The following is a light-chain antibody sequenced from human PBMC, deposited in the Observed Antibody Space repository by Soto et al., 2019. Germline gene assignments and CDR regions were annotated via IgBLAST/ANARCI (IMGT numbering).Light chain of an antibody. V-gene: IGLV2-11*01. CDR3: CSYAAGQTLV. CDR1: SSDVGGYEY. Sequence: QSALTQPRSVSGSPGQSVTISCSGTSSDVGGYEYVSWYQQHPGKAPTLIIYHVAQRPSGVPDRFSAYKSGTTASLTISGLQAEDEAEYFCCSYAAGQTLVFGGGTKLTVL. J-gene: IGLJ2*01. CDR2: HVA.